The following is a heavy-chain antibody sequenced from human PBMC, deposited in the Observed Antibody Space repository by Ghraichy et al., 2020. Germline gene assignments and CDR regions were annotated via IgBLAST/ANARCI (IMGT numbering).Heavy chain of an antibody. CDR3: ARLTYYYDSSGYYYGAFDI. J-gene: IGHJ3*02. V-gene: IGHV4-59*08. CDR2: IYYSGTT. CDR1: GGSISSYY. D-gene: IGHD3-22*01. Sequence: SETLSLTCTVSGGSISSYYWSWIRQPPGKGLEWIGYIYYSGTTNYNPSLKSRLTISIVTSNNQFSLKLSSVTAADTAVYYCARLTYYYDSSGYYYGAFDISGQGTMVTVSS.